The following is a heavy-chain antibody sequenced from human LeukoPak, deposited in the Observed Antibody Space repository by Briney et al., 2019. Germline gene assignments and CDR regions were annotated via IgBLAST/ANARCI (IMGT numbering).Heavy chain of an antibody. V-gene: IGHV3-73*01. CDR2: IRSKANSYAT. CDR1: GFTFSGSA. J-gene: IGHJ6*03. CDR3: TRSYGGFDYYYMDV. D-gene: IGHD4-23*01. Sequence: GGSLRLSCAASGFTFSGSAIQWVRQASGKGLEWVGRIRSKANSYATAYAASVKGRFTISRDDSKNTAYLQMNSLKTEDTAVYYCTRSYGGFDYYYMDVWGKGTTVTISS.